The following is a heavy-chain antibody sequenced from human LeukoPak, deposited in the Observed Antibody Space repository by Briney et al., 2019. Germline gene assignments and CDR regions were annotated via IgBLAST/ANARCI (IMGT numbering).Heavy chain of an antibody. CDR2: IKQDGSEK. Sequence: GGSLRLSCAASGSTFSSYWMSWVRQAPGKGLEWVANIKQDGSEKYYVDSVKGRLTISRDNAKNSLYLQMNSLRAEDTAVYYCARDVHYYDSSGYVFDYWGQGTLVTVSS. CDR1: GSTFSSYW. V-gene: IGHV3-7*01. J-gene: IGHJ4*02. CDR3: ARDVHYYDSSGYVFDY. D-gene: IGHD3-22*01.